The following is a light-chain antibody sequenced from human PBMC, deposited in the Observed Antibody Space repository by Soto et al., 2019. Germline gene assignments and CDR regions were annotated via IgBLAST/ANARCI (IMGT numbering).Light chain of an antibody. CDR2: DVS. CDR1: SSEIGSYNL. CDR3: SSYTSSSTLNV. Sequence: QAVVTPPASVSGSPGQAVTTSCNGTSSEIGSYNLVSWYQQHPGKAPKLMIYDVSNRPSGVSNRFSGSKSGNTASLTISGLQAEDEADYYCSSYTSSSTLNVSGTGTKVTVL. J-gene: IGLJ1*01. V-gene: IGLV2-14*02.